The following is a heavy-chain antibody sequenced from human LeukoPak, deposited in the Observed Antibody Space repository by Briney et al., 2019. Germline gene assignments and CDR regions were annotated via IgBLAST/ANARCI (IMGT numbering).Heavy chain of an antibody. Sequence: GGSLRLSCAASGFTFTRYWMHWVRQTPGKGLVWVSRINPEGSGTGYADSVKGRFTISRDTAKNTLYLQMNSLRAEDTAVYYCARGASVAAAGASPWGRGTLVTVSS. CDR3: ARGASVAAAGASP. J-gene: IGHJ1*01. CDR2: INPEGSGT. V-gene: IGHV3-74*01. D-gene: IGHD6-13*01. CDR1: GFTFTRYW.